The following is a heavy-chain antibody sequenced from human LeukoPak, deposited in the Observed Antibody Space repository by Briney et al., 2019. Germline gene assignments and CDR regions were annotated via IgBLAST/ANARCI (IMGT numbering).Heavy chain of an antibody. CDR1: GYTFTGYY. D-gene: IGHD6-6*01. Sequence: ASVKVSCKASGYTFTGYYMHWVRQAPGQGLEWMGRINPNSGGTNYAQKFHGRCTMTRDTAITTAYMELSRLRSDDTAVYYCARRIAARPEGSFDYWGQGTLVTVSS. CDR2: INPNSGGT. J-gene: IGHJ4*02. CDR3: ARRIAARPEGSFDY. V-gene: IGHV1-2*06.